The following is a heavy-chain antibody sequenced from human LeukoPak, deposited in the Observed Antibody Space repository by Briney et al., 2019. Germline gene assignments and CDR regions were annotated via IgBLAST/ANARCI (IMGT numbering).Heavy chain of an antibody. CDR2: IYHSGST. D-gene: IGHD6-13*01. CDR3: ARELAAAGPSYAFDI. V-gene: IGHV4-38-2*02. CDR1: GYSISSGYY. Sequence: SETLSLTCTVSGYSISSGYYWGWIRQPPGKGLEWIGSIYHSGSTYYNPSLKSRVTISVDTSKNQFSLKLSSVTAADTAVYYCARELAAAGPSYAFDIWGQGTMVTVSS. J-gene: IGHJ3*02.